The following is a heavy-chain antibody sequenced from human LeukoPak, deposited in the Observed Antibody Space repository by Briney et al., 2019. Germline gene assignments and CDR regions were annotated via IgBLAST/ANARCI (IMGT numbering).Heavy chain of an antibody. D-gene: IGHD3-22*01. Sequence: SVKVSCKASGGTFSSYAISWVRQAPGQGLEWMGGIIPIFGTANYAQKFQGRVTITADEYTSTAYMELSSLRSEDTAVYYCARVQSSGRHYYYYGMDVWGQGTTVTVSS. J-gene: IGHJ6*02. CDR1: GGTFSSYA. CDR3: ARVQSSGRHYYYYGMDV. CDR2: IIPIFGTA. V-gene: IGHV1-69*13.